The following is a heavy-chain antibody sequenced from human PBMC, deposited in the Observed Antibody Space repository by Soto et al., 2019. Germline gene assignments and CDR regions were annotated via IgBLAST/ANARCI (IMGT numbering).Heavy chain of an antibody. D-gene: IGHD5-18*01. V-gene: IGHV4-59*01. CDR1: GGSISSYD. Sequence: SETLSLTCTVSGGSISSYDWSWIRQPPGEGLEWIGYIYYSGSTNYNPSLKSRVTISVDTSKNQFSLKLSSVTAADTAVYYCARGGRDSYGACFDYCGRRTLVAVCS. J-gene: IGHJ4*02. CDR2: IYYSGST. CDR3: ARGGRDSYGACFDY.